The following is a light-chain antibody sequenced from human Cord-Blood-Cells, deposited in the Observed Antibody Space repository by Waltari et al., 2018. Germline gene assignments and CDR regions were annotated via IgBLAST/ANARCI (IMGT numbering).Light chain of an antibody. CDR1: SSDVGGYNY. CDR2: DVS. Sequence: QSALTQPRSVSGSPGQSVTISCTGTSSDVGGYNYVSWYQQHPGKAPKLMIYDVSKRPSGVPHRFSGSKSGNPASLTISGLRAGDEADYYCCSYAGSYTWVFGGGTKLTVL. J-gene: IGLJ3*02. CDR3: CSYAGSYTWV. V-gene: IGLV2-11*01.